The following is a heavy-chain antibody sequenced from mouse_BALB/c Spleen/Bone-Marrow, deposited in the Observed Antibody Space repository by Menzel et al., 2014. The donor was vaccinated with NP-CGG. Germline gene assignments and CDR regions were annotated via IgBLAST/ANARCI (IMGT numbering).Heavy chain of an antibody. CDR2: IYPGDGDT. D-gene: IGHD1-1*01. CDR3: ASNYYGSSYAMDY. Sequence: QVQLQQSGPELVKPGASVKISCKASGYAFSSSWMNWVKQGPGQGLEWIGRIYPGDGDTNYNGKFKGKATLTADKSSSTAYMQLSSLTSVDSAVYFCASNYYGSSYAMDYWGQGTSVTVSS. V-gene: IGHV1-82*01. J-gene: IGHJ4*01. CDR1: GYAFSSSW.